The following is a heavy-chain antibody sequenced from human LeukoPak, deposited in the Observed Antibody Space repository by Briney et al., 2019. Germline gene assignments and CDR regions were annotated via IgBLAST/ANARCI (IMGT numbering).Heavy chain of an antibody. D-gene: IGHD6-19*01. CDR2: ISGSGSIT. V-gene: IGHV3-23*01. J-gene: IGHJ4*02. CDR1: GFTFSSYA. Sequence: GGSLRLSCAASGFTFSSYAMNWIRQAPGKGLEWVSSISGSGSITYYADSVKGHFTVSRDNSKNTLYLPINSLRAEDTAVYYCAKDRVAVANADDIDHWGQGTLVTVSS. CDR3: AKDRVAVANADDIDH.